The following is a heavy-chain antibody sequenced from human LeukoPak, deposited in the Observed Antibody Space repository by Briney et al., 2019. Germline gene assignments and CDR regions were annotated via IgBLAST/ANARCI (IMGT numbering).Heavy chain of an antibody. V-gene: IGHV3-23*01. CDR1: GFTFSSYA. CDR3: AKDRKLGMGGGYFDY. CDR2: ISGSGGST. D-gene: IGHD7-27*01. J-gene: IGHJ4*02. Sequence: GGSLRLSCAASGFTFSSYAMSWVRQAPGKGLERVSAISGSGGSTYYADSVKGRFTISRDNSKNTLYLQMNSLRAEDTAVYYCAKDRKLGMGGGYFDYWGQGTLVTVSS.